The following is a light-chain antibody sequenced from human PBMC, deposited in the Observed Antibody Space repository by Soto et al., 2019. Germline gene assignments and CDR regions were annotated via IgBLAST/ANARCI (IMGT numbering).Light chain of an antibody. CDR2: RNN. Sequence: QSVLTQPPSASGTPGQSVSIFCSGGTSNIGRNYVSWFQQLSGTAPKLLIYRNNERPSGVPDRFSGSKSGTSASLAISGLRSEDEATYYCAAWSDGLSGWVFGGGTKVTVL. CDR3: AAWSDGLSGWV. V-gene: IGLV1-47*01. CDR1: TSNIGRNY. J-gene: IGLJ3*02.